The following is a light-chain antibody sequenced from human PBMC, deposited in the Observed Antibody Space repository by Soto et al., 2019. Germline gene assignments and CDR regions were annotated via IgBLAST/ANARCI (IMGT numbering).Light chain of an antibody. CDR2: GAS. Sequence: IVLTQSPGTLSLSPGERATISCRSSQSVSNKYLAWYKQKPGQAPRLVIYGASNRATGIPDRFSGSGSGTEFTLTISSLKSEDFAVYYCQHYNDWPLTFGGGTKVDIK. V-gene: IGKV3D-15*01. J-gene: IGKJ4*01. CDR1: QSVSNKY. CDR3: QHYNDWPLT.